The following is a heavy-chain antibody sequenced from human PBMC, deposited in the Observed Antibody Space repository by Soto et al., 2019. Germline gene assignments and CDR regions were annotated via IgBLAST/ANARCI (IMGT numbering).Heavy chain of an antibody. CDR1: GFTFSSYA. D-gene: IGHD2-21*02. CDR2: ISVSGDGT. Sequence: EVQLLESGGGLVQPGGSLRLSCVASGFTFSSYAMGWVRQAPGKGLEWVSGISVSGDGTYYADSVKGRFTISRDNSKSTLYLQINSLRAEDTAVYYCAHVFRYGDPEYWGQGALVTVSS. V-gene: IGHV3-23*01. CDR3: AHVFRYGDPEY. J-gene: IGHJ4*02.